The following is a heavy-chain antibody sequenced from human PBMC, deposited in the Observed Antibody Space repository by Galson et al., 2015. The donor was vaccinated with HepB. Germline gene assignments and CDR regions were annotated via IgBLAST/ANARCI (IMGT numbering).Heavy chain of an antibody. CDR1: GFTFSSYS. V-gene: IGHV3-48*01. Sequence: SLRLSCAASGFTFSSYSMNWVRQAPGKGLEWVSYISYTSSTIYYADSVKGRFTISGDNAKNSLYLQMNSLRAEDTAVYYCARDLVRGVIRYYFDYWGQGTLVTVSS. CDR3: ARDLVRGVIRYYFDY. J-gene: IGHJ4*02. CDR2: ISYTSSTI. D-gene: IGHD3-10*01.